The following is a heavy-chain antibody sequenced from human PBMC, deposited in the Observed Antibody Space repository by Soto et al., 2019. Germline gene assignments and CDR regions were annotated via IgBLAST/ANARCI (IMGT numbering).Heavy chain of an antibody. CDR3: ARVRQGCSANNCYFDP. V-gene: IGHV4-4*02. J-gene: IGHJ5*01. CDR2: VHISGHS. D-gene: IGHD1-1*01. CDR1: GGSVRAPDW. Sequence: PSETLSRTCTLSGGSVRAPDWWNWVRQSPDKGLEWIAEVHISGHSNYNPSLRSRVSVSIDSSKNQFYLNLNSVTAADTAIYYCARVRQGCSANNCYFDPWGQGTQVTVSS.